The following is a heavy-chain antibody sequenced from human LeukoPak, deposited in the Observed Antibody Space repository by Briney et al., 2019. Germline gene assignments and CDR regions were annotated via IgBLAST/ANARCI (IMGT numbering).Heavy chain of an antibody. D-gene: IGHD3-3*02. CDR1: GGSIRSGGSIGSFY. CDR2: TDAAGST. CDR3: ARDRPTPFSENGAFDI. Sequence: SETLSLTCAVSGGSIRSGGSIGSFYWSWIRQPAGKGLEWIGRTDAAGSTSYNPSLRSRVSISVDTSENQFSLRLSSVTAADAAVYYCARDRPTPFSENGAFDIWGQGTMVTVSS. J-gene: IGHJ3*02. V-gene: IGHV4-61*02.